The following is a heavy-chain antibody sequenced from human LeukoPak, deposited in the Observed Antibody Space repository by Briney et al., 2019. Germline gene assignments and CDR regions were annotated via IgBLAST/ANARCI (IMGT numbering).Heavy chain of an antibody. CDR3: AKGGGSYLDYYYYMDV. J-gene: IGHJ6*03. D-gene: IGHD1-26*01. CDR1: GFTFSSYA. CDR2: ISGSGGST. V-gene: IGHV3-23*01. Sequence: GGSLRLSCAASGFTFSSYAMSWVRQAPGKGLEWAPAISGSGGSTYYADSVKGRFTISRDNSKNTPYLQMNSLRAEDTAVYYCAKGGGSYLDYYYYMDVWGKGTTVTVSS.